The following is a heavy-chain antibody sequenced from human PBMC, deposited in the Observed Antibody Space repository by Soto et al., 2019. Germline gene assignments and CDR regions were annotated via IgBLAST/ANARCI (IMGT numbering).Heavy chain of an antibody. CDR3: ARDRLYYDSSGYYLAWFDP. CDR1: GGSISSADYY. J-gene: IGHJ5*02. D-gene: IGHD3-22*01. Sequence: SETLSLTCTVSGGSISSADYYWSWIRQPPGKGLEWIGYIFYTGSTYYNPSLKSRVTISVDMSKNQFSLKLNSVTAADTAVYYCARDRLYYDSSGYYLAWFDPWGQGTLVTVSS. V-gene: IGHV4-30-4*01. CDR2: IFYTGST.